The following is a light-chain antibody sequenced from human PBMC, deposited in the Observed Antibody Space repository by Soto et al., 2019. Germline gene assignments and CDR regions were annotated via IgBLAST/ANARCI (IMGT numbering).Light chain of an antibody. J-gene: IGLJ3*02. CDR1: SSDVGGSNS. CDR2: EVS. V-gene: IGLV2-8*01. Sequence: QSVLTQPPSASGSPGQSVTISCTGTSSDVGGSNSVSWYQQHPGKAPKLIIYEVSKWPSGVPDRFSGSKSGNTASLTVSGLQAADEADYYCGLYAGTNNLVFGGGTQLTVL. CDR3: GLYAGTNNLV.